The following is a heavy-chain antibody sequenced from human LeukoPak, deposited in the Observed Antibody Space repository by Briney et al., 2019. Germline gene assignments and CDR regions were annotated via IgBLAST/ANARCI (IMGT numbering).Heavy chain of an antibody. D-gene: IGHD3-22*01. CDR1: GFTFSDYG. CDR3: AKAHVFAYYDTTVLIPPDYFDY. V-gene: IGHV3-30*02. CDR2: MRFDGSNK. Sequence: GGSLRLSCAASGFTFSDYGMHWVRQAPGKGLEWVAFMRFDGSNKYYTDSVKGRFTISRDNSKNTLYLQMNRLRADDTAVYYCAKAHVFAYYDTTVLIPPDYFDYWGQGTLVTVSS. J-gene: IGHJ4*02.